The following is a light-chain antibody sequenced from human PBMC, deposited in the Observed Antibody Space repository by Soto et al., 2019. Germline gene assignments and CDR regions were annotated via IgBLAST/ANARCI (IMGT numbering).Light chain of an antibody. V-gene: IGKV3-20*01. CDR2: DAS. CDR3: QQYGRSPFT. CDR1: QIISSRS. J-gene: IGKJ3*01. Sequence: EIVLKQSPGTLSLSLGERATLSCRASQIISSRSLAWYQQKPGQAPRLLIYDASSRATGIPDRFSGSGSGTDFTLTISRLEPEDFAVFYCQQYGRSPFTFGPGTKVDIK.